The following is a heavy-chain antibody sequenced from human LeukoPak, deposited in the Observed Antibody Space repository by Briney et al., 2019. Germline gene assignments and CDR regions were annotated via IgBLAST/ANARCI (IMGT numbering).Heavy chain of an antibody. J-gene: IGHJ4*02. Sequence: GGSLRLSCAASGFTFSSYAMHWGRQAPGKGLEWGAVISSDGSNKYYADSVTGRFTISRDNAKNSLYLQMTSLRAEDTAVYYCARAHYGDYVLDYWGQGTLVTVSS. CDR1: GFTFSSYA. CDR3: ARAHYGDYVLDY. D-gene: IGHD4-17*01. CDR2: ISSDGSNK. V-gene: IGHV3-30*04.